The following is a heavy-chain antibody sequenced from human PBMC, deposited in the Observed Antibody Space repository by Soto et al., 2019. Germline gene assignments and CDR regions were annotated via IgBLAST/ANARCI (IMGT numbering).Heavy chain of an antibody. D-gene: IGHD1-1*01. Sequence: PGGSLRLSCAASGFTFSSYGMHWVRQAPGKGLEWVAVISYDGSNKYYADSVKGRFTISRDNSKNTLYLQMNSLRAEDTAVYYCAKDFADGSSNYYYYGMDVWGQGTTVTVSS. J-gene: IGHJ6*02. CDR2: ISYDGSNK. CDR3: AKDFADGSSNYYYYGMDV. CDR1: GFTFSSYG. V-gene: IGHV3-30*18.